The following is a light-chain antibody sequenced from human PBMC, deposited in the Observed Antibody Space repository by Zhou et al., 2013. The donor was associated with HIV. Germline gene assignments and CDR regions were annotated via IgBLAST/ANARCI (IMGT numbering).Light chain of an antibody. CDR1: QSISDW. J-gene: IGKJ3*01. Sequence: DIQMTQSPSTLSASVGDRVIITCRASQSISDWLAWYQQKPGKAPEVLIYKASNLESGVPSRFSGSGSGTAFTLTISRLEPEDFAVYYCQQYDTSPLIFTFGPGTKVDIK. CDR3: QQYDTSPLIFT. CDR2: KAS. V-gene: IGKV1-5*03.